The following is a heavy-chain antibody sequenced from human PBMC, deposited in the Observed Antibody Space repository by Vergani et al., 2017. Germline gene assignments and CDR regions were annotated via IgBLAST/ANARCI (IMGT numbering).Heavy chain of an antibody. CDR3: ARTQTDSSGWYRDY. CDR1: GDSINSGHYS. CDR2: IFHSGST. Sequence: QVQLQESGSGLVKPSQTLSLTCTVSGDSINSGHYSWNWIRQSPSKGLEWIGYIFHSGSTYYNPSLKSRVTISVDTSKNQFSLKLSSVTAADTAVYYCARTQTDSSGWYRDYWGQGTLVTVSS. D-gene: IGHD6-19*01. J-gene: IGHJ4*02. V-gene: IGHV4-30-2*05.